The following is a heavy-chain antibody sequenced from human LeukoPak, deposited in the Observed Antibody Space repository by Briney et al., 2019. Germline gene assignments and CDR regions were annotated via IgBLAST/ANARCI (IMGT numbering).Heavy chain of an antibody. CDR1: GGSISSGSYY. J-gene: IGHJ5*02. CDR2: MHYSGNT. Sequence: SETLSLTCTVSGGSISSGSYYWGWIRQPPGKGLEYIGSMHYSGNTYYNPSLKSRVTISVDTSKNQFSLKLSSVTAADTAVYYCVLSQVFGKRPPTRFDPWGQGTLVTVSS. V-gene: IGHV4-39*01. D-gene: IGHD3-10*02. CDR3: VLSQVFGKRPPTRFDP.